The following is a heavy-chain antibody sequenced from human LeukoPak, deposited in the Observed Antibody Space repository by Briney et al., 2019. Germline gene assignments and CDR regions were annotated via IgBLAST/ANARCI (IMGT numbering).Heavy chain of an antibody. V-gene: IGHV1-2*06. CDR3: ARLVVVTASIDY. Sequence: GASVKVSCKASGYTFTGYYMHWVRQAPGQGLEWMGRINPNSGGTNYAQKFQGRATMTRDTAISTAYMELSRLRSDDTAVYYCARLVVVTASIDYWGQGTLVTVSS. CDR1: GYTFTGYY. D-gene: IGHD2-21*02. CDR2: INPNSGGT. J-gene: IGHJ4*02.